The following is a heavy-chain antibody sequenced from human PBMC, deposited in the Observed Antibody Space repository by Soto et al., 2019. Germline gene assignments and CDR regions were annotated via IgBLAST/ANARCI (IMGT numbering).Heavy chain of an antibody. CDR3: ARDFTRQQLYDAFDI. J-gene: IGHJ3*02. CDR2: IWYDGSNK. V-gene: IGHV3-33*01. CDR1: GFTFSSYG. Sequence: QVQLVESGGGVVQPGRSLRLSCAASGFTFSSYGMHWVRQAPGKGLEWVAVIWYDGSNKYYADSVKGRFTISRDNSKNTLYLQMNSLRAEDTAVYYCARDFTRQQLYDAFDIWGQGTMVTVSS. D-gene: IGHD6-13*01.